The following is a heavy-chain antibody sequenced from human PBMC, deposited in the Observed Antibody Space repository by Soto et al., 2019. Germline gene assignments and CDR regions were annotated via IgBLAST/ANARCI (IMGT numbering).Heavy chain of an antibody. Sequence: SETLSLTCTVSGGSIISYYWSWIRQPAGKGLEWIGRIYTSGSTNYNPSLKSRVTMSVDTSKNQFSLKLSSVTAADTAVYYCAIGTYSFDSIGYDGAFDIWGQGPVVTVSS. D-gene: IGHD3-22*01. V-gene: IGHV4-4*07. CDR3: AIGTYSFDSIGYDGAFDI. J-gene: IGHJ3*02. CDR1: GGSIISYY. CDR2: IYTSGST.